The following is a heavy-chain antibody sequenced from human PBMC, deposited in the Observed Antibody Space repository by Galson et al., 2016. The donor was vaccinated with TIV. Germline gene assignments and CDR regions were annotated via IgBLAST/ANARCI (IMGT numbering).Heavy chain of an antibody. CDR2: TLYDGTKK. CDR3: ARDPRIYGDYLLAYFDY. J-gene: IGHJ4*02. V-gene: IGHV3-30*03. Sequence: SLRLSCAASGFTFSSYGMHWVRQALGKGLEWVAVTLYDGTKKFYADSVKGRFTISKDNSKNTVSLEMNSLRLEDTAVYYCARDPRIYGDYLLAYFDYWGQGTLLTVSS. D-gene: IGHD4-17*01. CDR1: GFTFSSYG.